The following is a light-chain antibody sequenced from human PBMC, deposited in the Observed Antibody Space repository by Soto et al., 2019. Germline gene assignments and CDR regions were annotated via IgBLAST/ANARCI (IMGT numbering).Light chain of an antibody. CDR2: GAS. Sequence: ESMLTQSPGTLSLSPGERATLSCRASRSVSTRYITWYQQKPGQAPRLLIYGASIRATGIPDRFSGSGPGTDFTLTISRLEAEDFAVYYCQQFGDSPPAFTFGQGTKLEI. CDR3: QQFGDSPPAFT. CDR1: RSVSTRY. V-gene: IGKV3-20*01. J-gene: IGKJ2*01.